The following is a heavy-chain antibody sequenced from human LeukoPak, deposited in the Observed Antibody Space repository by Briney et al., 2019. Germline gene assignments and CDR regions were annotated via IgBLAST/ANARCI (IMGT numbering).Heavy chain of an antibody. CDR1: GFTFDDYG. Sequence: GGSLRLSCAASGFTFDDYGMHWVRQAPGKGLEWVSGISGNSGSIHFADSVKGRFTLSRDNAKNPLYLQMRSLRVEDTAFYYCAKGDRAADGYFDSWGQGTLVTVSS. V-gene: IGHV3-9*01. J-gene: IGHJ4*02. CDR3: AKGDRAADGYFDS. D-gene: IGHD6-25*01. CDR2: ISGNSGSI.